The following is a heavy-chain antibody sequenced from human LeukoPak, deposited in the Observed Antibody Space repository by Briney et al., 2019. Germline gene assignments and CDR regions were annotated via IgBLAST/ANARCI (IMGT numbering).Heavy chain of an antibody. Sequence: GGSLRLSCAASGFTFSSYSMNWVRQAPGKGLEWVSSISSSSSYIYYADSAKGRFTISRDNAKNSLYLQMNSLRAEDTAVYYCARGIAVAGTKTFDFWGQGTLVTVSS. CDR2: ISSSSSYI. D-gene: IGHD6-19*01. CDR3: ARGIAVAGTKTFDF. CDR1: GFTFSSYS. V-gene: IGHV3-21*01. J-gene: IGHJ4*02.